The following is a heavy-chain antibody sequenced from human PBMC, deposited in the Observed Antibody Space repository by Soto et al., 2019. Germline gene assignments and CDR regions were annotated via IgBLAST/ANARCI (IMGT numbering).Heavy chain of an antibody. D-gene: IGHD1-26*01. CDR1: GYTFTSYA. J-gene: IGHJ4*02. CDR2: INAGNGNT. Sequence: QVQLVQSGAEEKKPGASVKVSCKASGYTFTSYAMHWVRQAPGQRLEWMGWINAGNGNTKYSQKFHGRVTITRDTPASTPYMELSSLRSEDTAVYYSASESYCGEFDYSGQGTLVTVSS. CDR3: ASESYCGEFDY. V-gene: IGHV1-3*05.